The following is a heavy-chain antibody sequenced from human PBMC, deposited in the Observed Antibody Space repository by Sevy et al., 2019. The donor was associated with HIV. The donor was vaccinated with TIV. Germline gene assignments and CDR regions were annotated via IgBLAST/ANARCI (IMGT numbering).Heavy chain of an antibody. D-gene: IGHD2-8*01. CDR2: LSFGCGEI. CDR3: AREGCTKPHDY. CDR1: GFTFSKYS. J-gene: IGHJ4*02. V-gene: IGHV3-23*01. Sequence: GGSLRLSCAASGFTFSKYSMSWVRQPPGKGLEWVSTLSFGCGEINHADSVKGRFTISSDNSKNSLYLQMNNLRAEDTAVYYCAREGCTKPHDYWGQGTLVTVSS.